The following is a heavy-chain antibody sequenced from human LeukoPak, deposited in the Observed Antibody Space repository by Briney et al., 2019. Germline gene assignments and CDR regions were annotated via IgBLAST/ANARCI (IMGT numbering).Heavy chain of an antibody. V-gene: IGHV4-31*03. D-gene: IGHD2-2*01. Sequence: SQTLSFTCTVSGGSISSGGYSWSWIRQHPGKGLEWIGYIYYSGSTYYNPSLKSRVTISVDTSKNQFSLKLSSVTAADTAVYYCARVWCSSTSCCDHYGMDVWGQGTTVTVSS. CDR2: IYYSGST. CDR3: ARVWCSSTSCCDHYGMDV. J-gene: IGHJ6*02. CDR1: GGSISSGGYS.